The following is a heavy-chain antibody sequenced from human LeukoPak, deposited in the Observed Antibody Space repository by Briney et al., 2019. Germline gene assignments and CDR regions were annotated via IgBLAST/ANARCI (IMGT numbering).Heavy chain of an antibody. D-gene: IGHD2-2*01. CDR1: GYSISSGYY. CDR3: AGLVVPAAMRGYYYYGMDV. CDR2: IYHSGST. V-gene: IGHV4-38-2*02. Sequence: PSETLSLTCTVSGYSISSGYYWGWIRQPPGKGLEWIGSIYHSGSTYYNPSLKSRVTISVDKSKNQFSLKLSSVTAADTAVYYCAGLVVPAAMRGYYYYGMDVWGQGTTVTVSS. J-gene: IGHJ6*02.